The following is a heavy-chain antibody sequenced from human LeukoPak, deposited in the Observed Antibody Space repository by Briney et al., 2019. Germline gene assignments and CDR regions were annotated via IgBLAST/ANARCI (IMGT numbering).Heavy chain of an antibody. Sequence: SETLSLTCTVSGGSISSGGYYWSWIRQHPGKGLEWIGYIYYSGSTYYNPSLKSRVAISIDTSKNQFSLKLSSVTAADTAVYYCARDRVRGTITYAGFDPWGQGTLDTVSS. J-gene: IGHJ5*02. V-gene: IGHV4-31*03. CDR1: GGSISSGGYY. CDR3: ARDRVRGTITYAGFDP. CDR2: IYYSGST. D-gene: IGHD3-10*01.